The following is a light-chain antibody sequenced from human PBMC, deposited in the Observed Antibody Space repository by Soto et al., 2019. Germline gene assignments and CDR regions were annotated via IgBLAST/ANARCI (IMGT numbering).Light chain of an antibody. J-gene: IGKJ1*01. CDR2: AAS. Sequence: DIQMTQSPSSLSASVGDRVTITCRASQSISSYLNWYQQKPGKAPKLLIYAASSLQSGVPSRFSGSGSGTDFTLTISSLQPEDVATYYCQQSYSTWKFGQGTKVEIK. V-gene: IGKV1-39*01. CDR3: QQSYSTWK. CDR1: QSISSY.